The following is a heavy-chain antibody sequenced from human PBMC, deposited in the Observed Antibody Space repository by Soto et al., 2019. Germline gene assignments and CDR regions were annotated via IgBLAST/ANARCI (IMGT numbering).Heavy chain of an antibody. D-gene: IGHD7-27*01. CDR1: GFILSDCA. J-gene: IGHJ6*03. CDR3: ARDLSWGSNWYYYMDV. Sequence: EVQLVESGGGLVQPGGSLRLSCATSGFILSDCAMNWVRQAPGKGLEWVSYTSSSSSGIDYAVSVKGGFTVSRDNARNSLYRQMNSMRAEDTAVYYCARDLSWGSNWYYYMDVWGKGTTVTVSS. CDR2: TSSSSSGI. V-gene: IGHV3-48*01.